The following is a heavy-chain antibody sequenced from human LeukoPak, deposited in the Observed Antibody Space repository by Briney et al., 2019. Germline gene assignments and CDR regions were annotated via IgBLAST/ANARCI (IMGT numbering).Heavy chain of an antibody. J-gene: IGHJ6*02. CDR1: GYTFTSYY. Sequence: ASVKVSCKTSGYTFTSYYIHWVRQATGQGLEWMGIINPSSGATNYAQKFQGRVTMTRDTSTSTVYMELSSRRSEDTAVYYCARATNFYYYYGMDVWGQGTTVTVSS. D-gene: IGHD1-26*01. V-gene: IGHV1-46*01. CDR3: ARATNFYYYYGMDV. CDR2: INPSSGAT.